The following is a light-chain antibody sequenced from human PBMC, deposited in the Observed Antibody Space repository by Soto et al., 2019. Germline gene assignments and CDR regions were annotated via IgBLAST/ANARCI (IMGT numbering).Light chain of an antibody. Sequence: DIQMTQSPSTLSASVGDRVTITCRASQSISNWLAWYQQNPGKAPKLLIYRASGLEGGVPSRFSGSGSGTEFTLTISSLQPDDFATYYCQQYNTYPRTFGQGTRVEVK. CDR1: QSISNW. CDR2: RAS. V-gene: IGKV1-5*03. J-gene: IGKJ1*01. CDR3: QQYNTYPRT.